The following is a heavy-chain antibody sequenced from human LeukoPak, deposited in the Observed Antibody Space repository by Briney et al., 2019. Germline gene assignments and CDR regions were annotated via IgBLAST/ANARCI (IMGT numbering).Heavy chain of an antibody. J-gene: IGHJ6*03. V-gene: IGHV1-69*06. Sequence: HVASVKVSCKASGGTFSSYAISWVRQAPGQGLEWMGGIIPIFGTANYAQKFQGRVTITADKSTSTAYMELSSLRSEDTAVYYCARVEWGYCSGGSCRYYYYYYMDVWGKGTTVTISS. CDR3: ARVEWGYCSGGSCRYYYYYYMDV. CDR1: GGTFSSYA. D-gene: IGHD2-15*01. CDR2: IIPIFGTA.